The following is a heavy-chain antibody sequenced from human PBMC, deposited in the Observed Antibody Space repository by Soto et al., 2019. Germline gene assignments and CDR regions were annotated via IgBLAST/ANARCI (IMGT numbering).Heavy chain of an antibody. CDR3: ARDPGSADY. D-gene: IGHD7-27*01. V-gene: IGHV3-66*01. CDR2: IYSGGST. J-gene: IGHJ4*02. Sequence: EVQLVESGGGLVQPGGSLRLSCAASGFTVSTKYMSWVRQAPGKGLEWVSVIYSGGSTFYADSVRGRFTISRDNSKNTVNLQMNSLRAEDTAVYYCARDPGSADYWGQGNLVTVYS. CDR1: GFTVSTKY.